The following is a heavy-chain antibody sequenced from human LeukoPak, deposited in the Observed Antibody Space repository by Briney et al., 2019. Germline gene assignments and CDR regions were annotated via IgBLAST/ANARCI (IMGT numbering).Heavy chain of an antibody. D-gene: IGHD4/OR15-4a*01. V-gene: IGHV3-48*04. CDR1: GFTFSPYP. J-gene: IGHJ4*02. CDR2: ISLSGSTI. Sequence: GGSLRLSCAASGFTFSPYPMNWVRQAPGKGLEWVSYISLSGSTIHYTDSVKGRFTISRDNARDSLFLQMNSLRAEDTAVYYCARERSFYGANLAVDYWGQGTLVTVSS. CDR3: ARERSFYGANLAVDY.